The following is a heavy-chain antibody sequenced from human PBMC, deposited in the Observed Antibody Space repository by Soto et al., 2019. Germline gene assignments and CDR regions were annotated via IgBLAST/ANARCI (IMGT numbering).Heavy chain of an antibody. D-gene: IGHD3-3*01. CDR2: INADSDTI. V-gene: IGHV3-48*02. CDR1: GFTFSTYS. CDR3: ARLYYDYF. Sequence: SGFTFSTYSMNWVRQAPGKGLEWIAYINADSDTIFYADSVKGRFTISRDNAENSLFLEMTNLRDEDSGVYYCARLYYDYFWGQGTAVTVS. J-gene: IGHJ6*02.